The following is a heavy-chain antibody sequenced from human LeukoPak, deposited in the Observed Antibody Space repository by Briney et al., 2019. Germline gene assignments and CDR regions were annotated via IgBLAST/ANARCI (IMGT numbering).Heavy chain of an antibody. CDR1: GYTLTSYG. Sequence: ASVKVSCKASGYTLTSYGISWVRQAPGQGLEWMGWISAYNGNTNYAQKLQGRVTMTTDTSTSTAYMELRSLRSDDTAVYYCARATHYYDSSGYWEGYYYYYMDVWGKGTTVTVSS. CDR3: ARATHYYDSSGYWEGYYYYYMDV. V-gene: IGHV1-18*01. CDR2: ISAYNGNT. D-gene: IGHD3-22*01. J-gene: IGHJ6*03.